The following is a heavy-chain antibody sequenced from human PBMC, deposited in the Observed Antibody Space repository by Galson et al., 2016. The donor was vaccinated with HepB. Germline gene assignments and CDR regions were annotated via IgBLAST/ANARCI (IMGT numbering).Heavy chain of an antibody. CDR2: INPDGSQQ. CDR1: DFAFNTFW. CDR3: AGWTTSTNY. J-gene: IGHJ4*02. V-gene: IGHV3-7*05. Sequence: SLRLSCAGSDFAFNTFWMNWVRQAPGKGLDWVANINPDGSQQRYVDSVHGRFTISRDNSKNSLYLQMNSLRAEDAAVCYCAGWTTSTNYGGQGTLVAVSS. D-gene: IGHD2-2*01.